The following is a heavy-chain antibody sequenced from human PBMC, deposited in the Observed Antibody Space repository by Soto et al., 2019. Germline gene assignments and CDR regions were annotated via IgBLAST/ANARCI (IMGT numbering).Heavy chain of an antibody. Sequence: GGSLRLSCAASGFTVSSNYMSWVRQAPGKGLEWVSVIYSGGSTYYADSVKGRFTISRDNSKNTLYLQMNSLRAEDTAVYYCATVIHPSGIAVAGPYNWFDPWGQGTLVTVSS. D-gene: IGHD6-19*01. CDR3: ATVIHPSGIAVAGPYNWFDP. CDR1: GFTVSSNY. J-gene: IGHJ5*02. CDR2: IYSGGST. V-gene: IGHV3-53*01.